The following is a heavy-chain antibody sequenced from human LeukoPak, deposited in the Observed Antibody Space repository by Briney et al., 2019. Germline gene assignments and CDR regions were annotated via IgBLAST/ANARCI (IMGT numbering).Heavy chain of an antibody. CDR1: GFTFSSYW. V-gene: IGHV3-7*04. CDR2: IKNDGSEK. CDR3: ATADWFSFDF. J-gene: IGHJ4*02. Sequence: GGSLRLSCAASGFTFSSYWMSWVRQAPGKGLEWVATIKNDGSEKDYEDSVKGRFTISRDNAKNSLYLQMSGLRAEDTAVYFCATADWFSFDFWGQGTLVTVSS. D-gene: IGHD3-9*01.